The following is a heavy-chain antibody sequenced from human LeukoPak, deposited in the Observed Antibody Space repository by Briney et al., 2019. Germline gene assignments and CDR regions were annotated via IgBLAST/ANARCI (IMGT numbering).Heavy chain of an antibody. J-gene: IGHJ4*02. V-gene: IGHV3-23*01. Sequence: GGSLRLSCAASGFTFSIYAMSWVRQAPGKGLEWVSAISGSGGTAYYADSVKGRFTISRDNSKNTLYLQMNSLRAEDTAVYYCAKAWSGYYKEGGYFDYWGQGTLVTVSS. CDR3: AKAWSGYYKEGGYFDY. D-gene: IGHD3-3*01. CDR1: GFTFSIYA. CDR2: ISGSGGTA.